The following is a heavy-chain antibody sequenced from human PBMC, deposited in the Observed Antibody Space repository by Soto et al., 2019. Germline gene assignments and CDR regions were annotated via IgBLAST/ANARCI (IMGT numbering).Heavy chain of an antibody. CDR1: GGSISSGGYY. CDR2: IYYSGST. Sequence: PSETLSLTCTVSGGSISSGGYYWSWIRQHPGKGLEWIGYIYYSGSTNYNPSLKSRVTISVDTSKNQFSLKLSSVTAADTALYYCARGRKEYSSSWFVDWGQGTLVTVSS. D-gene: IGHD6-13*01. J-gene: IGHJ4*02. CDR3: ARGRKEYSSSWFVD. V-gene: IGHV4-31*03.